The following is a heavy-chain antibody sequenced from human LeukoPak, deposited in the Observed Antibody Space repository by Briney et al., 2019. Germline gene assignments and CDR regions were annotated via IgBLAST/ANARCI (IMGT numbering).Heavy chain of an antibody. J-gene: IGHJ5*02. CDR1: GGSFSGYY. Sequence: KPSETLSLTCAVYGGSFSGYYWSWIRQPLGKGLEWIGEINHSGSTNYNPSLKSRVTISVDTSKNQFSLKLSSVTAADTAVYYCASDYYGSGSYHRWFDPWGQGTLVTVSS. CDR2: INHSGST. CDR3: ASDYYGSGSYHRWFDP. D-gene: IGHD3-10*01. V-gene: IGHV4-34*01.